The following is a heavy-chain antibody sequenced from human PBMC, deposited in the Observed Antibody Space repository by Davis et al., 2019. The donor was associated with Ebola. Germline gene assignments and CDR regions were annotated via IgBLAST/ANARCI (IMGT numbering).Heavy chain of an antibody. J-gene: IGHJ4*02. V-gene: IGHV3-53*01. CDR2: IYSGGST. CDR3: ARSHRAGQQLVQGWYY. Sequence: GESLKISCAASGFTVSSNYMSWVRQAPGKGLEWVSVIYSGGSTYYADSVKGRFTISRDNSKNTLYLQMNSLRAEDTTVYYCARSHRAGQQLVQGWYYWGQGILVTVSS. CDR1: GFTVSSNY. D-gene: IGHD6-13*01.